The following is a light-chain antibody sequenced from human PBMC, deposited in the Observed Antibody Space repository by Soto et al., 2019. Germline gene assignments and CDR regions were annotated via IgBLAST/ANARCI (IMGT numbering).Light chain of an antibody. V-gene: IGKV2-28*01. J-gene: IGKJ2*01. CDR2: LGS. CDR1: QSLLHSNGYNY. Sequence: DIVMTQSPLSLPVTPGEPASISCRSSQSLLHSNGYNYLDWYLQKPGQSPQLLIYLGSNRASGVSDRFSGSGSGTDFTLKISRVEAGDVAVYYCMQALQTPYTFGQGTKLEIK. CDR3: MQALQTPYT.